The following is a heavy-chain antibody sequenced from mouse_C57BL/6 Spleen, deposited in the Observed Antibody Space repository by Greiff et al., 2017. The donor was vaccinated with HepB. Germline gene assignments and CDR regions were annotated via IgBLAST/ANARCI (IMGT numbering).Heavy chain of an antibody. CDR2: IYPGDGDT. CDR1: GYAFSSSW. V-gene: IGHV1-82*01. Sequence: VQLQQSGPELVKPGASVKISCKASGYAFSSSWMNWVKQRPGKGLEWIGRIYPGDGDTNYNGKFKGKATLTADKSSSTAYMQLSSLTSEDSAVYFCARGGFITTARGAMDYWGQGTSVTGAS. J-gene: IGHJ4*01. CDR3: ARGGFITTARGAMDY. D-gene: IGHD1-1*01.